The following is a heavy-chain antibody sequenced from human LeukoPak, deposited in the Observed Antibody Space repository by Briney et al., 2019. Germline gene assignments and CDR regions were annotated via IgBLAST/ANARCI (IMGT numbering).Heavy chain of an antibody. CDR3: AKAVGELESGEIDY. J-gene: IGHJ4*02. CDR2: ISWNSGSI. Sequence: GGSLRLSCAASGFTFDDYAMHWVRQAPGKGLEWVPGISWNSGSIGYADSVKGRFTISRDNAKNSLYLQMNSLRAEDTALYYCAKAVGELESGEIDYWGQGTLVTVSS. V-gene: IGHV3-9*01. D-gene: IGHD1-1*01. CDR1: GFTFDDYA.